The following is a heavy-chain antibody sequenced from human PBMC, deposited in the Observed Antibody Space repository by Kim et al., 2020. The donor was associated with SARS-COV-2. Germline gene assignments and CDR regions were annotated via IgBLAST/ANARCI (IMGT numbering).Heavy chain of an antibody. CDR1: GFTFSSYS. CDR2: ISYTSGNI. Sequence: GGSLRLSCAASGFTFSSYSMNWVRQAPGKGLEWVASISYTSGNIYYADSVRGRFTISRDNAKNSLYLQMNSLRAEDTAVFYCARDQPPNGVDVWGQGTTV. J-gene: IGHJ6*02. D-gene: IGHD7-27*01. CDR3: ARDQPPNGVDV. V-gene: IGHV3-21*01.